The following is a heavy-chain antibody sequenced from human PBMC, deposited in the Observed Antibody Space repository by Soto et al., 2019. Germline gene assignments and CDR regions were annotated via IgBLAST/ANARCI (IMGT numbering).Heavy chain of an antibody. V-gene: IGHV5-10-1*01. Sequence: PGESLKISCTGFGYTFTTFWISWVRQMPGKGLEWMGRCDPGDTYATYSPAFQGHVTISADKATSTAYLQWSSLKASDTAMYFCGRIYCTTTTCDSWFDPWGQGTLVTVSS. CDR2: CDPGDTYA. D-gene: IGHD2-2*01. CDR3: GRIYCTTTTCDSWFDP. CDR1: GYTFTTFW. J-gene: IGHJ5*02.